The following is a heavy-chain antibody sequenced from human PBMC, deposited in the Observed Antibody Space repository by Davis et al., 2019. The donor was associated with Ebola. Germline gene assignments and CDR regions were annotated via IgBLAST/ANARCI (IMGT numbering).Heavy chain of an antibody. V-gene: IGHV3-48*03. D-gene: IGHD2-15*01. CDR2: ISSSGSTI. Sequence: GESLKISCVASEFTFSSYEMNWVRQAPGKGLEWVSYISSSGSTIYYADSVKGRFTISRDNAKNSLYLQMNSLRAEDTAVYYCARGASEWWFDYWGQGTLVTVSS. CDR1: EFTFSSYE. CDR3: ARGASEWWFDY. J-gene: IGHJ4*02.